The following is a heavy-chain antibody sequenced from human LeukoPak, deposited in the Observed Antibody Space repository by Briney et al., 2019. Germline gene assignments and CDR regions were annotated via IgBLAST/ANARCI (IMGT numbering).Heavy chain of an antibody. J-gene: IGHJ4*02. CDR3: ARGGYDSSGYRIEDY. Sequence: GGSLRLSCAASRFTFSSYGMHWVRQAPGKGLEWVTFIRYDGNNKYYADSVKGRFTISRDNAKNSLYLQMNSLRAEDTAVYYCARGGYDSSGYRIEDYWGQGTLVTVSS. CDR1: RFTFSSYG. CDR2: IRYDGNNK. D-gene: IGHD3-22*01. V-gene: IGHV3-30*02.